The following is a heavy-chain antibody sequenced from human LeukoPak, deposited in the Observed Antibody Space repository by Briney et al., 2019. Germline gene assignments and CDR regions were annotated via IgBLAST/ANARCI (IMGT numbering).Heavy chain of an antibody. V-gene: IGHV4-30-2*01. CDR3: AGLVGRYSSGLYYYYFDY. CDR2: IYHSGST. J-gene: IGHJ4*02. CDR1: GGSISSGGYS. D-gene: IGHD3-22*01. Sequence: TASETLSLTCAVSGGSISSGGYSWSWIRQPPGKGLEWIGYIYHSGSTYYNPSLKSRVTISVDRSKNQFSLKLSSVTAADTAVYYCAGLVGRYSSGLYYYYFDYWGQGTLVTVSS.